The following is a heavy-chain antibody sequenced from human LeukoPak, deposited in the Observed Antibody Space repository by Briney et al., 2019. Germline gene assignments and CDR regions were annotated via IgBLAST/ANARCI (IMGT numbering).Heavy chain of an antibody. Sequence: PGGSLRLSYAASGFGFSVYWMHWVRPAPGKGLVWVAHINEDGTSASHADSVKGRFTISRDNAKNTLYLQMNSLTVEDTGVYYCASVPTISYGLGQWGQGSLVTVSS. V-gene: IGHV3-74*01. CDR1: GFGFSVYW. CDR3: ASVPTISYGLGQ. D-gene: IGHD5-18*01. CDR2: INEDGTSA. J-gene: IGHJ4*02.